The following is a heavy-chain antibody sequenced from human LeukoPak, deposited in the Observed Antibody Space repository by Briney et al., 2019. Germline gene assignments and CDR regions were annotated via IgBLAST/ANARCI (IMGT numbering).Heavy chain of an antibody. Sequence: NPGGSLRLSCAASGFTFSSYSMNWVRQAPGKALEWVSSISSSSSYIYYADSVKGRFTISRDNAKNSLYLQMNSLRAEDTAVYYCARVYTGGKGFDPWGQGTLVTVSS. CDR3: ARVYTGGKGFDP. D-gene: IGHD2-2*02. CDR2: ISSSSSYI. CDR1: GFTFSSYS. J-gene: IGHJ5*02. V-gene: IGHV3-21*01.